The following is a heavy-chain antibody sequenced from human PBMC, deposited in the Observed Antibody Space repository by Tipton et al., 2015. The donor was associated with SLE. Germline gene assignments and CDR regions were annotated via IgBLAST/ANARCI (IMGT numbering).Heavy chain of an antibody. J-gene: IGHJ4*02. Sequence: LRLSCTVSGGSISSGGYYWSWIRQHPGKGLEWIGYIYYSGSTYYNPSLKSRVTISVDTSKNQFSLKLSSVTAADTAVYYCARGGYYDSTVEDYWGQGTLVTVSS. CDR1: GGSISSGGYY. CDR2: IYYSGST. D-gene: IGHD3-3*01. V-gene: IGHV4-31*03. CDR3: ARGGYYDSTVEDY.